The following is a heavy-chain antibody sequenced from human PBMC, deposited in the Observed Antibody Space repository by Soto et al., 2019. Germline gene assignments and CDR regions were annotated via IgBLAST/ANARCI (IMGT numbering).Heavy chain of an antibody. CDR1: GYTFSRYG. D-gene: IGHD2-8*01. J-gene: IGHJ6*02. CDR3: AKNGQPPYYYYGMDV. V-gene: IGHV1-18*01. Sequence: GPEVKKPGASVKVSCKVSGYTFSRYGISWVRQAPGQGLEWMGWISGYNGDTKYAQKVQGRVTMTIDTSTYTAYMELRSLTSDDTAIYYCAKNGQPPYYYYGMDVWGQGTTVTVSS. CDR2: ISGYNGDT.